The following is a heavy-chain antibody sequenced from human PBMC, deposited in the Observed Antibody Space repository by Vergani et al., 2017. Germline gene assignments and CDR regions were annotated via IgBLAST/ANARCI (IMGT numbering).Heavy chain of an antibody. CDR2: ISSSGSIT. Sequence: EVQLVESGGGLVQPGGSLRLSCAVSGFTFSRYEMIWVRQAPGKGLEWVSYISSSGSITNYADSVKGRFTISRDNSKNTLYLQMNSLRAEDTAVYYCANFKGGQPKYNYYYYGMDVWGQGTTVTVSS. J-gene: IGHJ6*02. V-gene: IGHV3-48*03. D-gene: IGHD6-6*01. CDR1: GFTFSRYE. CDR3: ANFKGGQPKYNYYYYGMDV.